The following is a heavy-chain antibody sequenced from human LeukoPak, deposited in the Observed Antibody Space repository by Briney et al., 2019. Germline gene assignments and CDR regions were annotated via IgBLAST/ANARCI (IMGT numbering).Heavy chain of an antibody. J-gene: IGHJ5*02. CDR1: GYTFTGYY. CDR2: INPNSGGT. V-gene: IGHV1-2*02. D-gene: IGHD3-9*01. CDR3: ARDGGYDILTGYQYNWFDP. Sequence: ASVKVFCKASGYTFTGYYMHWVRQAPGQGLEWMGWINPNSGGTNYAQKFQGRVTMTRDTSISTAYMELSRLRSDDTAVYYCARDGGYDILTGYQYNWFDPWGQGTLVTVSS.